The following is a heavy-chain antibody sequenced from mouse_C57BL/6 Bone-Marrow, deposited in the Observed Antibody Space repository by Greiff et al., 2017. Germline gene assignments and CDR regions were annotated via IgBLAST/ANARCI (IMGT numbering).Heavy chain of an antibody. D-gene: IGHD1-1*01. CDR2: IYPRSGNT. CDR3: ASPGIYYYGSSPAY. Sequence: VQLQQSGAELARPGASVKLSCKASGYTFTSYGISWVKQRPGQGLEWIGEIYPRSGNTYYNEKFKGKATLTADKSSSTAYMELRSLTSEDSAVYFWASPGIYYYGSSPAYWGQGTLVTVSA. CDR1: GYTFTSYG. J-gene: IGHJ3*01. V-gene: IGHV1-81*01.